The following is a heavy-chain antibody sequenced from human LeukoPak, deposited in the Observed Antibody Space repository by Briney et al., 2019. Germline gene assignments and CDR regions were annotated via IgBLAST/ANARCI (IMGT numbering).Heavy chain of an antibody. V-gene: IGHV1-8*01. Sequence: ASVKVSCKASGYTFTSYDINWVRQATGQGLEWMGWMTPNSGNTGYAQKFQGRVTMTRNTSISTAYMELSSLRSEDTAVYYCARDLAIVPTTFDYWGQGTLVTVSS. D-gene: IGHD5-12*01. J-gene: IGHJ4*02. CDR2: MTPNSGNT. CDR1: GYTFTSYD. CDR3: ARDLAIVPTTFDY.